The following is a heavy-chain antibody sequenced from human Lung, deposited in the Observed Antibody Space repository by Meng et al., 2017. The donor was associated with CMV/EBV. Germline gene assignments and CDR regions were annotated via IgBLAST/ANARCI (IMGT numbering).Heavy chain of an antibody. CDR1: GYTFTGYY. V-gene: IGHV1-2*02. J-gene: IGHJ4*02. CDR2: INPDSGGT. Sequence: QVQLVQSGAEVQKPXXXXXXXCKASGYTFTGYYMHWVRQAPGQGLEWMGWINPDSGGTNYAQKFQGRVTMTRDTSISTAYMELSRLRSDDTAVYYCVTYCGGDCYSGFDYWGQGTLVTVSS. D-gene: IGHD2-21*02. CDR3: VTYCGGDCYSGFDY.